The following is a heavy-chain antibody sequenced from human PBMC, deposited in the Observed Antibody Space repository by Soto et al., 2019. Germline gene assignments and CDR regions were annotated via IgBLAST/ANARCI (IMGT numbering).Heavy chain of an antibody. CDR1: GYTFRNYG. Sequence: QVHLLQSGAELKRPGASVRVSCKASGYTFRNYGVNWVRQAPGQGLEWLGRISAYNGNTKSAQKFQDKLTMATDTSTNTAYMELRSLTSDDTAVYVWAGDGRQFVPNSDTCAIWGQGTLITVSS. CDR3: AGDGRQFVPNSDTCAI. D-gene: IGHD6-6*01. CDR2: ISAYNGNT. J-gene: IGHJ3*02. V-gene: IGHV1-18*01.